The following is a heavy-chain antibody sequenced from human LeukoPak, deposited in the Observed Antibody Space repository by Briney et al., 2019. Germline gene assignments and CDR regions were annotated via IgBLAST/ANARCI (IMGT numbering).Heavy chain of an antibody. J-gene: IGHJ6*02. CDR1: GFTFSDYY. CDR2: ISGSSSFT. Sequence: GGSLRLSCAASGFTFSDYYMSWIRQAPGKGLEWVSYISGSSSFTKYADSVKGRFTISRDNAKNSMYLQMNTLRAEDTAVYYCARGALRNCGGGSCSAPNFYYYGMDVWGQGTTVTVSS. CDR3: ARGALRNCGGGSCSAPNFYYYGMDV. V-gene: IGHV3-11*06. D-gene: IGHD2-15*01.